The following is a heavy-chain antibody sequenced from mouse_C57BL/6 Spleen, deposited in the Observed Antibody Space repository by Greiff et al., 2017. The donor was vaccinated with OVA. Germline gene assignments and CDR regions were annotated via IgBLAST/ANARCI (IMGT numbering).Heavy chain of an antibody. J-gene: IGHJ1*03. CDR1: GYAFSSYW. D-gene: IGHD1-1*01. V-gene: IGHV1-80*01. CDR3: ARYHGSSHWYFDV. Sequence: QVQLKQSGAELVKPGASVKISCKASGYAFSSYWMNWVKQRPGKGLEWIGQIYPGDGDTNYTGKFKGKATLTADKSSSTAYMQLSSLTSEDSAVYFCARYHGSSHWYFDVWGTGTTVTVSS. CDR2: IYPGDGDT.